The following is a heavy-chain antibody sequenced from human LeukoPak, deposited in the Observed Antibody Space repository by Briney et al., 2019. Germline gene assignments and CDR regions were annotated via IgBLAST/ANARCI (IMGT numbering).Heavy chain of an antibody. Sequence: ASVKVSCKASGYTVTSYGFSWVRQAPGQGLEWMGWISAYNGNTNYAQKLQGRVTMNTDTSTSTAYMELRRLRSDDTAVYYCSRDRYSYDSSGYYFDYWGQGTLVTVSS. J-gene: IGHJ4*02. CDR2: ISAYNGNT. CDR1: GYTVTSYG. CDR3: SRDRYSYDSSGYYFDY. D-gene: IGHD3-22*01. V-gene: IGHV1-18*01.